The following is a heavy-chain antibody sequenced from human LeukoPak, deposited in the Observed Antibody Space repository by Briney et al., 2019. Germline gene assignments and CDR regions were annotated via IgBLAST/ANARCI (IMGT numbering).Heavy chain of an antibody. CDR3: AREVRNWFDP. Sequence: SETLSLTCAVYGGSFSGYYCSSLRQPPAKGLEWIGENNHSGSTNSNPSLKSRVTISVDTSKNQFSLKLSSVTAADTAVYYCAREVRNWFDPWGQGTLVTVSS. V-gene: IGHV4-34*01. J-gene: IGHJ5*02. CDR2: NNHSGST. CDR1: GGSFSGYY.